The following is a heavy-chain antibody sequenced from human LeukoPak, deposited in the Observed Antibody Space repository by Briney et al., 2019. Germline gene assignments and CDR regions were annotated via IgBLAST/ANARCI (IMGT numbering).Heavy chain of an antibody. Sequence: GGSLRLSCAASGFTFSSYWMHWVRQAPGKGLVWVSRINSDGSSTSYAASVKDRFTISRDNAKNTLYLQKNSLRAEDTAVYSCAREAGGYCSGGSCYLAYWGQGTLVTVSS. CDR3: AREAGGYCSGGSCYLAY. D-gene: IGHD2-15*01. J-gene: IGHJ4*02. CDR2: INSDGSST. V-gene: IGHV3-74*01. CDR1: GFTFSSYW.